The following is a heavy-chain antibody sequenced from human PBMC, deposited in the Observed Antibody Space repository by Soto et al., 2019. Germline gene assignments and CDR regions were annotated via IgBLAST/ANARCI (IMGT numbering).Heavy chain of an antibody. Sequence: QITLKESGPTLVKPRQTLTLTCTFSGFSLRNGGVGVGWIRQPPGKALEWLALIYWDDDKRYSPSLKSRLTITKDTSKNQVVLTMTNMDPVDTATYYCAHLTTGGFYFDYWGQGTLVTVSS. D-gene: IGHD4-17*01. CDR3: AHLTTGGFYFDY. V-gene: IGHV2-5*02. CDR2: IYWDDDK. J-gene: IGHJ4*02. CDR1: GFSLRNGGVG.